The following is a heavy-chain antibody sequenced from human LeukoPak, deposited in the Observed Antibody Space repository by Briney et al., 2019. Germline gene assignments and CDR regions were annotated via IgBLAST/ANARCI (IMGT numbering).Heavy chain of an antibody. CDR1: GSSISRYY. CDR2: IDHSGST. Sequence: SETLSLTCTVYGSSISRYYWRWVRQPPGKGLERVGYIDHSGSTNYNPSLKSRVTISLDTSTNQFSLKLSSVTAADTALYYCARDRPYYFGSGSYYVGFGSWGQGTLVTVSS. D-gene: IGHD3-10*01. V-gene: IGHV4-59*01. J-gene: IGHJ4*02. CDR3: ARDRPYYFGSGSYYVGFGS.